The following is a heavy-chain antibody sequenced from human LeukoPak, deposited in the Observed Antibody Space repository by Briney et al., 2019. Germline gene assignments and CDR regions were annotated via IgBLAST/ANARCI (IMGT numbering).Heavy chain of an antibody. V-gene: IGHV3-23*01. Sequence: TGGSLRLSCAASGFTFSNYGMNWVRQAPGTGLEWVAGISGSGGNTYYADSVKGRFTISRDNSKNTLYLQMNNLRAADTAIYYCAKSRLIYCTGGGSYGMDVWGQGTTVSVSS. J-gene: IGHJ6*02. CDR3: AKSRLIYCTGGGSYGMDV. D-gene: IGHD2-8*02. CDR1: GFTFSNYG. CDR2: ISGSGGNT.